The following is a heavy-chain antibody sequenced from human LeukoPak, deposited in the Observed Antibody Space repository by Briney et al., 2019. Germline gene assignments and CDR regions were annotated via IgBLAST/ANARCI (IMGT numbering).Heavy chain of an antibody. CDR1: GFTFDDYG. CDR3: ARTSDGNWFDP. J-gene: IGHJ5*02. Sequence: GGSLRLSCAASGFTFDDYGMSWVRQGPGKGLEWVSGINWNGGNTGYADSVKGRFTIFRDNARNSLYLEMDSLRVEDTALYYCARTSDGNWFDPWGQGTLVTVSS. D-gene: IGHD1-26*01. CDR2: INWNGGNT. V-gene: IGHV3-20*04.